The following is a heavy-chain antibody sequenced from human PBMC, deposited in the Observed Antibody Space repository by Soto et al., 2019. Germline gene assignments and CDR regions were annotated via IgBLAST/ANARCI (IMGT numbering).Heavy chain of an antibody. CDR1: GGTFSSYA. CDR3: ARGDDSNYYYYMDV. CDR2: IIPIFGIA. J-gene: IGHJ6*03. V-gene: IGHV1-69*10. Sequence: ASVKVSCKASGGTFSSYAISWVRQAPGQWLEWMGGIIPIFGIANYAQKFQGRVTITADKSTSTAYMELSSLRSEDTAVYYCARGDDSNYYYYMDVWGKGTTVTVSS. D-gene: IGHD3-22*01.